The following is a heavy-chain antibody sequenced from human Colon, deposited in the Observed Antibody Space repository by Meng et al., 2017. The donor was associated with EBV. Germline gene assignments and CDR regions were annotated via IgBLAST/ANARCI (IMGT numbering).Heavy chain of an antibody. Sequence: QVQLEESGPGLVKPSGTLSLTCGASGFSISSNTRWTWVRQPPGKGLEWIGDIADSGSTNYNPSLNSRISLSLDKSKNHFSLKVNSVTAADTAVYYCARGKQDAWELLAYWGQGALVTVSS. V-gene: IGHV4-4*02. J-gene: IGHJ4*02. CDR2: IADSGST. D-gene: IGHD1-26*01. CDR1: GFSISSNTR. CDR3: ARGKQDAWELLAY.